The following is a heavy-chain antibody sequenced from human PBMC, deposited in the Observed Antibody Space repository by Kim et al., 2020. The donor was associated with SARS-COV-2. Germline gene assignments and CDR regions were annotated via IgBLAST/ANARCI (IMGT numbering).Heavy chain of an antibody. Sequence: EYGASVRGRVTISRDDSKNALYLQMNSLQTEDTAVYYCARCVGDCRHGFYYWGQGALVTVSS. V-gene: IGHV3-72*01. CDR3: ARCVGDCRHGFYY. D-gene: IGHD2-21*02. J-gene: IGHJ4*02.